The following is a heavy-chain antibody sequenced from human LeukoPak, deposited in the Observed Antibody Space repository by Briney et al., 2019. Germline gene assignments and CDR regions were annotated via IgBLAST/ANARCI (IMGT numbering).Heavy chain of an antibody. V-gene: IGHV4-59*02. CDR1: GGSVNSYY. D-gene: IGHD6-19*01. J-gene: IGHJ3*02. Sequence: PSETLSLTCSVSGGSVNSYYWSWIRQPPGKGLEWIGYIYYSGSTNYNSSLKSRVTMSVDTSKNQFSLKLSSVTAADTAVYYCASPSTYSSGWKGYSFDIWGQGTMVTVSS. CDR3: ASPSTYSSGWKGYSFDI. CDR2: IYYSGST.